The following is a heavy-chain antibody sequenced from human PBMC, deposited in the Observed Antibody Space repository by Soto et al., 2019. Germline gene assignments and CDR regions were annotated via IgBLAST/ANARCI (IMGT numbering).Heavy chain of an antibody. CDR3: AAEDSSSSRPPFY. V-gene: IGHV1-18*01. D-gene: IGHD6-13*01. J-gene: IGHJ4*02. CDR1: GYTFTSYG. Sequence: GASVKVSCKASGYTFTSYGISWVRQAPGQGLEWMGWISAYNGNTNYAQKIQGRVTMTTDISTSTAYMELSSLRSEDTAVYYCAAEDSSSSRPPFYWGQGTLVTVSS. CDR2: ISAYNGNT.